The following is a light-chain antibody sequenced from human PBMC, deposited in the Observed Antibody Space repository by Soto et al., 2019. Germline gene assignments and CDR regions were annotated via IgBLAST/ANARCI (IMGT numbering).Light chain of an antibody. Sequence: EIVLTQSPGTLSLSPGERATLSCRASQSVRSNYLAWYQQKPGQAPRLLIYGASSRATGIPDRFSSTGSGTDFTLTISRLEPEDFAVYYCQQYGGSPYTFGQGTKLEIK. J-gene: IGKJ2*01. CDR2: GAS. CDR1: QSVRSNY. V-gene: IGKV3-20*01. CDR3: QQYGGSPYT.